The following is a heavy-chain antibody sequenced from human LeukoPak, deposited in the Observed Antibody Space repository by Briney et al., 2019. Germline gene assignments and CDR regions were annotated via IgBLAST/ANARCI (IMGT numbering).Heavy chain of an antibody. CDR3: ARETVTTGPYYYYGMDV. CDR2: IWYDGSNK. Sequence: GGSLRLSCAASGFTFSSYGMHWVRQAPGKGLEWVAVIWYDGSNKYYADSVKGRFTISRDSSKNTLYLQMNSLRAEDTAVYYCARETVTTGPYYYYGMDVWGQGTTVTVSS. V-gene: IGHV3-33*01. D-gene: IGHD4-11*01. J-gene: IGHJ6*02. CDR1: GFTFSSYG.